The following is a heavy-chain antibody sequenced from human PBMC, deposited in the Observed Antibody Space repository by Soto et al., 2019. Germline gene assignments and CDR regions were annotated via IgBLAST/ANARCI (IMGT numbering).Heavy chain of an antibody. J-gene: IGHJ5*02. D-gene: IGHD6-13*01. CDR3: AREVNSSPARGPNWFDP. Sequence: QVQLQESGPGLVQPSGTLSLPCAVSGDSINNSHWWSWVRQTPGKGLEWIGETYHSGTTNYNPSLKTRVTRSRDKSKNPFSLKMNSGTAADTAVYYCAREVNSSPARGPNWFDPWGQGTLVTVSS. CDR2: TYHSGTT. CDR1: GDSINNSHW. V-gene: IGHV4-4*02.